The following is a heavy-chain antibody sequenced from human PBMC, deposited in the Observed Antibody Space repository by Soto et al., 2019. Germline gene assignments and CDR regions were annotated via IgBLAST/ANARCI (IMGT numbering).Heavy chain of an antibody. CDR2: ISWNGATT. D-gene: IGHD3-16*01. CDR3: ARDRIRHDNDSPDY. J-gene: IGHJ4*02. Sequence: GGSLRLSCAASGFTFDDYGMHWVRQVPGKGLEWVSFISWNGATTYYAGSVEGRFTVSRDNTKNSLYLQMNSLRIEDTALYYCARDRIRHDNDSPDYWGQGTLVTVSS. CDR1: GFTFDDYG. V-gene: IGHV3-43*01.